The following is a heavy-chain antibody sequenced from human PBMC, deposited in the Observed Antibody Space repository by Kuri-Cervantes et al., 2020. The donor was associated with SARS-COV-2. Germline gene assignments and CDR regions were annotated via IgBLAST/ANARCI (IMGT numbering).Heavy chain of an antibody. Sequence: SETLSPTCAVYGASFSGYYWSWIRQPPGKGLEWIGEINHSGMTNYNPSLKSRVTISVDTSKNQFSLKLGSVTGADTAVYYCARGGRIAVGGILLPLYYYGMDVWGQGTTVTVSS. V-gene: IGHV4-34*01. J-gene: IGHJ6*02. CDR2: INHSGMT. D-gene: IGHD6-19*01. CDR3: ARGGRIAVGGILLPLYYYGMDV. CDR1: GASFSGYY.